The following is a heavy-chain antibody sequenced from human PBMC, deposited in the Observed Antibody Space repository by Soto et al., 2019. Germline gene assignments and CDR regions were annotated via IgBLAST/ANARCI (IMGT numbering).Heavy chain of an antibody. Sequence: QVQLVESGGGVVQPGRSLRLSCAASGFTFSNYGMHWVRQAPGKGLEWVTVISSDGNNKYYADSVKGRFTISRDNSKNTLYLQMNSLRAEDTAVYYCARDLYYYDSSGYYDYWGQGTLVTVSS. CDR2: ISSDGNNK. J-gene: IGHJ4*02. CDR1: GFTFSNYG. V-gene: IGHV3-30*03. D-gene: IGHD3-22*01. CDR3: ARDLYYYDSSGYYDY.